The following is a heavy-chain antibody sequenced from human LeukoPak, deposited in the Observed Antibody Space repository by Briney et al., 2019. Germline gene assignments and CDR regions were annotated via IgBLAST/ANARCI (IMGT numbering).Heavy chain of an antibody. CDR1: GFTFSSYG. CDR2: IRYDGSNK. CDR3: ATGPTVVTVHDY. Sequence: GGSLRLSCGASGFTFSSYGMHWVRQAPGKGLEWMAFIRYDGSNKYYADSVKGRFTISRDNSKNTLYLQMNSLRAEDTAVYYCATGPTVVTVHDYWGQGTLVTVSS. V-gene: IGHV3-30*02. D-gene: IGHD4-23*01. J-gene: IGHJ4*02.